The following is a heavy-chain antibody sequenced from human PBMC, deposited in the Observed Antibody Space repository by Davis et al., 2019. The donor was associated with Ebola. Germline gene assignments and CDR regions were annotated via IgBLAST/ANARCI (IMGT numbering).Heavy chain of an antibody. CDR2: ISAYNGNT. V-gene: IGHV1-18*01. Sequence: ASVQVSCKASGYTFTSYGISWVRQAPGQGLEWMGWISAYNGNTNYAQKLQGRVTVTTETSTSTAYMELRSLRSDDTAVYYCARGVHSNGYYPNDYWGQGTLVTVSS. CDR3: ARGVHSNGYYPNDY. CDR1: GYTFTSYG. J-gene: IGHJ4*02. D-gene: IGHD3-22*01.